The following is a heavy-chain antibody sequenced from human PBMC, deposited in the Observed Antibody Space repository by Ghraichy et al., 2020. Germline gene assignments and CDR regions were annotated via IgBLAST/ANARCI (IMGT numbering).Heavy chain of an antibody. CDR2: IKQDGSEK. Sequence: GGSLRLSCAASGFTFSSYWMSWVRQAPGKGLEWVANIKQDGSEKYYVDSVKGRFTISRDNAKNSLYLQMNSLRAEDTAVYYCARFFFEQQLVTPFTSGFDYWGQGTLVTVSS. CDR3: ARFFFEQQLVTPFTSGFDY. J-gene: IGHJ4*02. D-gene: IGHD6-13*01. CDR1: GFTFSSYW. V-gene: IGHV3-7*04.